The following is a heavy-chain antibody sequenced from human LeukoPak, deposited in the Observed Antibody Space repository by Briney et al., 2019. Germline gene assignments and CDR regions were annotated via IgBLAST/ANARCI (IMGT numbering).Heavy chain of an antibody. D-gene: IGHD5-18*01. CDR1: GFTFSSYA. Sequence: GSLRLSCAASGFTFSSYAMSWVRQPPGKGLEWIGEINHSGSTNYNPSLKSRVTLSVDTSKNQFSLKLSSVTAADTAVYYCARRASSERGHSYGLDYWGQGTLVTVSS. CDR3: ARRASSERGHSYGLDY. J-gene: IGHJ4*02. CDR2: INHSGST. V-gene: IGHV4-34*01.